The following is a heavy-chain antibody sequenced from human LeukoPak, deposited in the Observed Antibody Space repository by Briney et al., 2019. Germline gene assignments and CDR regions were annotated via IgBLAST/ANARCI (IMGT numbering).Heavy chain of an antibody. J-gene: IGHJ6*03. D-gene: IGHD3-9*01. CDR2: IYYSGST. V-gene: IGHV4-59*01. Sequence: SETLSLTCTVSGGSISSYYWSWIRQPPGKGLEWIGYIYYSGSTNYNPSLKSRVTISVDTSKNQFSLKLSSVTAADTAVYYCAKTYYDILTVYGGPYYMDAWAKGPRSPSP. CDR3: AKTYYDILTVYGGPYYMDA. CDR1: GGSISSYY.